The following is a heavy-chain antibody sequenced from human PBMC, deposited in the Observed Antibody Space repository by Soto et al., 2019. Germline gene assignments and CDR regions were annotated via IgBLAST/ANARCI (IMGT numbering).Heavy chain of an antibody. CDR2: IYHSGST. J-gene: IGHJ4*02. Sequence: PSETLSLTCAVSGGSISSSNWWSWVRQPPGTGLEWIWEIYHSGSTNYNPSLKSRVTISVDTSENHFSLTLTSLTAADTGVYYCARESGITGTRSFLLWGQGILVTVS. D-gene: IGHD1-20*01. CDR1: GGSISSSNW. CDR3: ARESGITGTRSFLL. V-gene: IGHV4-4*02.